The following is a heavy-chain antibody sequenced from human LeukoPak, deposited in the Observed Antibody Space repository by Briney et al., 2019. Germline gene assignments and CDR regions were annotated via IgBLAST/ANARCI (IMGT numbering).Heavy chain of an antibody. J-gene: IGHJ4*02. V-gene: IGHV3-21*01. CDR1: GLTFRSYS. Sequence: GGSLRLSCAASGLTFRSYSMNWVRQAPGKGLEWVSSISSSSSYIYYADSVKGRFTISRDNAKNSLYLQMNSLRAEDTAVYYCARAYGSGSYYFDYWGQGTLVTVSS. D-gene: IGHD3-10*01. CDR3: ARAYGSGSYYFDY. CDR2: ISSSSSYI.